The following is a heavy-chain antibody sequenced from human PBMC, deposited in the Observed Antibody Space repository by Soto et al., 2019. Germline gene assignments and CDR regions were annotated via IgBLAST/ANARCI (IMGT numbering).Heavy chain of an antibody. D-gene: IGHD4-17*01. J-gene: IGHJ4*02. CDR3: ARVLSVTLFDN. CDR2: IYYSGST. V-gene: IGHV4-31*03. Sequence: QVQLQESGPGLVKPSQTLSLTCTVSGGSISTGGYYWTWIRQHPGKGLEWIGYIYYSGSTYYNPSVKSRLTISVDTSKDRFPLKLTSVTAADTALYYCARVLSVTLFDNWGQATLVTVSS. CDR1: GGSISTGGYY.